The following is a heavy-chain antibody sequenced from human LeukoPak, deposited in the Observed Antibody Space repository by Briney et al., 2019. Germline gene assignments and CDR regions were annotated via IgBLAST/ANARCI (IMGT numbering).Heavy chain of an antibody. Sequence: GGSLRLSCAASGFTFSSYGMHWVRQAPGKGLEWAAVIWYDGSNKYYADSVKGRFTISRDNSKNTLYLQMNSLRAEDTAVYYCARDLLLWFGELLTTPSDAFDIWGQGTMVTVSS. CDR3: ARDLLLWFGELLTTPSDAFDI. D-gene: IGHD3-10*01. CDR2: IWYDGSNK. J-gene: IGHJ3*02. CDR1: GFTFSSYG. V-gene: IGHV3-33*01.